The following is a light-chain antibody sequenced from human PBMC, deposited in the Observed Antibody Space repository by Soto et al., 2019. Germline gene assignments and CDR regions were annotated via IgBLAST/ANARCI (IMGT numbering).Light chain of an antibody. J-gene: IGLJ2*01. CDR3: CSYAGSYTLV. CDR1: SYNIGKNL. Sequence: QSVLTQPPSASGTPGQRVTISCSGGSYNIGKNLVYWYQQRPGTAPTLLIFKTNARPSGVPDRFSGSKSGNTASLTISGLQAEDEADYYCCSYAGSYTLVCGGGTKLTVL. CDR2: KTN. V-gene: IGLV1-47*01.